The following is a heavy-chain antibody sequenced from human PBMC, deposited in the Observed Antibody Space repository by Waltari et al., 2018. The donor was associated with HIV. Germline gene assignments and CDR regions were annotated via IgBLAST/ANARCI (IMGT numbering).Heavy chain of an antibody. D-gene: IGHD1-1*01. Sequence: EVKLVESGGGLVKTGGSLSLSCAASGFNFTNAWMSWVRQAPGKGLEWVGRIKSKSDGGTTDYAAPVKGRFTISRDDSKDTLYLQVNSLKTDDTAVYYCATAGSTGTTRGYWGQGTLVTVSS. J-gene: IGHJ4*02. CDR2: IKSKSDGGTT. V-gene: IGHV3-15*01. CDR1: GFNFTNAW. CDR3: ATAGSTGTTRGY.